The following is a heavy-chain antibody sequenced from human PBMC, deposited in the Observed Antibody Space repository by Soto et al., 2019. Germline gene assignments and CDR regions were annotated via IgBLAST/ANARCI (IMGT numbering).Heavy chain of an antibody. J-gene: IGHJ4*02. CDR1: VFTFSTYA. V-gene: IGHV3-23*01. D-gene: IGHD3-10*01. CDR2: ISDSGGST. CDR3: AKFHGSGTYYNFLDY. Sequence: EVHLLESGGGLVQPGGSLRLSCAASVFTFSTYAMSWVRQAPGKGLEWVSTISDSGGSTYYAASVKGRFTISRDNSKNTLYLLMNSLSAEDTALYYCAKFHGSGTYYNFLDYWGQGTLVTVSS.